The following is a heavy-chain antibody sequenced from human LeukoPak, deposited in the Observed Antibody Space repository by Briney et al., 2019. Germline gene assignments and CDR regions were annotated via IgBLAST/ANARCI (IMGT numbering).Heavy chain of an antibody. Sequence: SETLSLTCTVSGGSISSYYWSWVRQPAGKGLEWIGRIYTSGSTNYNPSLKSRVTMSVDTSKNQFSLKLSSVTAADTAVYYCARGVTLESSGYYYYYGMDVWGQGTTVTVSS. CDR3: ARGVTLESSGYYYYYGMDV. V-gene: IGHV4-4*07. CDR2: IYTSGST. J-gene: IGHJ6*02. D-gene: IGHD3-22*01. CDR1: GGSISSYY.